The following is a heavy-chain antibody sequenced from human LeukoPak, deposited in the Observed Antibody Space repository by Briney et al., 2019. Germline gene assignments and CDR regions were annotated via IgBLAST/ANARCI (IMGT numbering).Heavy chain of an antibody. Sequence: GGSLRLSCAASGFTFDGFSVYWVRQPPGKGLEWVSLISWDGGSTYYADSVKGRFTISRDNSKNSLYLQMNSLRTEDTALYYCVKDLANSYAFDSWGQGTLVTVSS. J-gene: IGHJ4*02. CDR3: VKDLANSYAFDS. V-gene: IGHV3-43*01. CDR2: ISWDGGST. CDR1: GFTFDGFS. D-gene: IGHD3-16*01.